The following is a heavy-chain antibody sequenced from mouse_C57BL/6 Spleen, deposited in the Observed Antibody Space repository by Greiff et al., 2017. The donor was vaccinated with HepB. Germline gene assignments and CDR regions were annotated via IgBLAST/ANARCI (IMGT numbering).Heavy chain of an antibody. V-gene: IGHV3-3*01. CDR2: TFYSGIT. Sequence: EVQLVESGPSLVRPSQTLSLTCTVTGFSINSDCYWIWIRQFPGNKLEYIGYTFYSGITYYNPSLESRTYITRDTSKNQFSLKLSSVTTEDTATYYCARDHLRLGYFDVWGTGTTVTVSS. CDR1: GFSINSDCY. CDR3: ARDHLRLGYFDV. J-gene: IGHJ1*03.